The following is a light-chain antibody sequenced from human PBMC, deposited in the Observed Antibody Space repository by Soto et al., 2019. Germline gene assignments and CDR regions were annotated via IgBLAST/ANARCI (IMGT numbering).Light chain of an antibody. Sequence: EIVLTQSPGTLSLSPGERATISCRASQRVSSSYLAWYQQKPGQAPRLLIYGASSRATGIPDRFSGSGSGTDFTLTISRLEPEDFAVYYCQQYSGSPGFTFGPGTKVDIK. CDR2: GAS. CDR3: QQYSGSPGFT. J-gene: IGKJ3*01. V-gene: IGKV3-20*01. CDR1: QRVSSSY.